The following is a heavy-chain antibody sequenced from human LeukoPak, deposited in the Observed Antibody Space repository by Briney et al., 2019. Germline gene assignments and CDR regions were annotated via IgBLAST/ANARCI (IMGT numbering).Heavy chain of an antibody. Sequence: GGSLRLFCAASGFTFSSYGMHGVRQAPGKGLEGGAVIWYDGSNKYYADSVKGRFTISRDNSKNTLYLQMNSLRAEDTAVYYCAREGLGDSSGYYLGHWGQGTLVTVSS. CDR3: AREGLGDSSGYYLGH. CDR2: IWYDGSNK. V-gene: IGHV3-33*01. D-gene: IGHD3-22*01. CDR1: GFTFSSYG. J-gene: IGHJ4*02.